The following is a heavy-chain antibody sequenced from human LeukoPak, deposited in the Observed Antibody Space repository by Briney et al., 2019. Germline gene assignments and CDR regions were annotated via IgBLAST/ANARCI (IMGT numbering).Heavy chain of an antibody. CDR2: IYWDDDK. CDR3: ARLRYFDWLHIDY. Sequence: TLSLTCTVSGGSISSGDYYWSWIRQPPGKALEWLALIYWDDDKRYSPSLKSRLTITKDTSKNQVVLTMTNMDPVDTATYYCARLRYFDWLHIDYWGQGTLVTVSS. D-gene: IGHD3-9*01. V-gene: IGHV2-5*08. CDR1: GGSISSGDYY. J-gene: IGHJ4*02.